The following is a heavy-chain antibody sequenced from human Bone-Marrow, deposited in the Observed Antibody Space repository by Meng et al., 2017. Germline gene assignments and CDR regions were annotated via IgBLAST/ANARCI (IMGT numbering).Heavy chain of an antibody. V-gene: IGHV4-4*02. CDR2: IYHSGST. Sequence: LHGLGPGLVSPSGTRSLTGEVSGSSISSSNWWRWVLQPPGKVLEWIGEIYHSGSTNYNPSLKSRVTISVDKSKNQFSLKLSSVTAADTAVYYCARGSSSSWPNFDYWGQGTLVTVSS. D-gene: IGHD6-13*01. CDR1: GSSISSSNW. J-gene: IGHJ4*02. CDR3: ARGSSSSWPNFDY.